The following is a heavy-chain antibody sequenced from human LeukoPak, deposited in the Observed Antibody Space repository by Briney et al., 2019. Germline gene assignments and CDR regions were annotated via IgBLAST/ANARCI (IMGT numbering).Heavy chain of an antibody. V-gene: IGHV3-15*01. Sequence: GGSLRLSCAASGFNFTNAWMTWVRQAPGKGLEWVGRIKSETDGGTIHYGAPVKGRFIISRDDSKNTVGLQTNSLKTEDTGVYYCTTSIVGTTAYWGQGTLVIVSS. D-gene: IGHD1-26*01. J-gene: IGHJ4*02. CDR1: GFNFTNAW. CDR2: IKSETDGGTI. CDR3: TTSIVGTTAY.